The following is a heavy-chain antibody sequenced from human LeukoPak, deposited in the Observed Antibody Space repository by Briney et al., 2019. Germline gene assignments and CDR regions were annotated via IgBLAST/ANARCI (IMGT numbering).Heavy chain of an antibody. V-gene: IGHV4-59*01. CDR3: ARDSSANHDAFDI. D-gene: IGHD4/OR15-4a*01. J-gene: IGHJ3*02. Sequence: SETLSLTCTVSGGSISSYYWSWIRQPPGKGLEWIGYIYYSGSTNYNPSLKSRVTISVDTSKNQFPLKLSSVTAADTAVYYCARDSSANHDAFDIWGQGTMVPVSS. CDR2: IYYSGST. CDR1: GGSISSYY.